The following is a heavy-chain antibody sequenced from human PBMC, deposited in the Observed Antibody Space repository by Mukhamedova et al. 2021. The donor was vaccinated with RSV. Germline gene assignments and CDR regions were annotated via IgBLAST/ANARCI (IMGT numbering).Heavy chain of an antibody. J-gene: IGHJ4*02. D-gene: IGHD2-2*01. Sequence: GRIDPSDSYTNYNPSFRGHVTISVDKSISTAYLQWSSLKASDIAMYYCARHGQQGYCTSTSCPPIDFWGQGTLVTVSS. CDR3: ARHGQQGYCTSTSCPPIDF. V-gene: IGHV5-10-1*01. CDR2: IDPSDSYT.